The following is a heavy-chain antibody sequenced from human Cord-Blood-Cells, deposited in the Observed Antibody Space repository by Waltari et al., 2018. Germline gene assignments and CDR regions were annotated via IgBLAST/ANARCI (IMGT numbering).Heavy chain of an antibody. Sequence: QITLKESGPTLVKPTQTLTLTCTFSGFSLSTSGVGVGWIRQPPGKALVWLALIYWDDDKRYSPSLKSRLTITKEPSKNQVVLTMTNMYPVDTATYYCAHRLTIFGVVTHDAFDIWGQGTMVTVSS. J-gene: IGHJ3*02. CDR3: AHRLTIFGVVTHDAFDI. V-gene: IGHV2-5*02. CDR2: IYWDDDK. CDR1: GFSLSTSGVG. D-gene: IGHD3-3*01.